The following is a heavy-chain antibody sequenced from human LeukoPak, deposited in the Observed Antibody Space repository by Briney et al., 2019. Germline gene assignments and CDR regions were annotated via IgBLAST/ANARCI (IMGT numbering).Heavy chain of an antibody. CDR3: ARALYCSGGSCYSRLLYYGMDV. CDR1: GYTFTGYY. CDR2: INPNSGGT. J-gene: IGHJ6*02. Sequence: GASVKVSCKASGYTFTGYYMHWVRQAPGQGLEWMGWINPNSGGTNYAQKFQGRVTMTRDTSISTAYMELSRLRSDDTAVYYCARALYCSGGSCYSRLLYYGMDVWGQGTTVTVSS. V-gene: IGHV1-2*02. D-gene: IGHD2-15*01.